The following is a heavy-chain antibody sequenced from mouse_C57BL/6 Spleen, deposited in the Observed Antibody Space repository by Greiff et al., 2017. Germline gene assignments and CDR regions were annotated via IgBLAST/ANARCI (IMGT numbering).Heavy chain of an antibody. CDR2: IYPGSGST. CDR1: GYTFTSYW. Sequence: QVQLQQPGAELVKPGASVKMSCKAPGYTFTSYWITWVKQRPGQGLEWIGDIYPGSGSTNYNEQFKSKATLTVDTSSSTAYMQLSSVTSEDSAVYYCARWISPIYYGSSYFDYWGKGTTLTVSS. V-gene: IGHV1-55*01. CDR3: ARWISPIYYGSSYFDY. J-gene: IGHJ2*01. D-gene: IGHD1-1*01.